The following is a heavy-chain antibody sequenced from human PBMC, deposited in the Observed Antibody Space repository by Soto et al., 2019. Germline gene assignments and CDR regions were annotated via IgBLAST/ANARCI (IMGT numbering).Heavy chain of an antibody. V-gene: IGHV3-21*01. Sequence: PGGSLRLSCAASGFTFSSYSMNWVRQAPGKGLEWVSSISSSSSYIYYADSVKGRFTISRDNAKNSLYLQMNSLRAEDTAVYYCARAHSSSWGFDPWGQGTLVTVSS. D-gene: IGHD6-13*01. CDR3: ARAHSSSWGFDP. CDR1: GFTFSSYS. J-gene: IGHJ5*02. CDR2: ISSSSSYI.